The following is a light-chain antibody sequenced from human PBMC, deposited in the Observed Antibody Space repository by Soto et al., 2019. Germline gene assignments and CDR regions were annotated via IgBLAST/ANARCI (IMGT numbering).Light chain of an antibody. CDR1: QSVGNN. Sequence: EIVVTQSPATLSVSPGDRATLSCRASQSVGNNFAWYQQKPGQAPRLLIFATSTRATGVPARFSGSGSGTEFPLTISSLQSEDFAVYYCQQYGDWPLTFGGGAKVEIE. CDR3: QQYGDWPLT. CDR2: ATS. V-gene: IGKV3-15*01. J-gene: IGKJ4*01.